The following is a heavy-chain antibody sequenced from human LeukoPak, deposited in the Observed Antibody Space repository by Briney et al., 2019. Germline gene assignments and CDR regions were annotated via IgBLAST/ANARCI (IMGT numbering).Heavy chain of an antibody. CDR2: IRSKANSYAT. V-gene: IGHV3-73*01. D-gene: IGHD4-23*01. J-gene: IGHJ4*02. CDR3: TRHFWGDHGGNSVFDY. CDR1: GFTFSGSA. Sequence: GGSLKLSCAASGFTFSGSAMHWVRQASGKGLEWVGRIRSKANSYATAYAASVKGRFTISRDDSKNTAYLQMNSLKTEDTAVYYCTRHFWGDHGGNSVFDYWGQGTLVTVSS.